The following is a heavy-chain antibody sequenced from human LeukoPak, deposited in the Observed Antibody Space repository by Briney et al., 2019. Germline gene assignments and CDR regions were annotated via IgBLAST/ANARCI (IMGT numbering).Heavy chain of an antibody. CDR1: GFTFSSYG. Sequence: PGGSLRLSCAASGFTFSSYGMHWVRQAPGKGLEWLGFVRSKTYGGTTEYAASVKGRFTISRDNAKNSLYLQMNSLRAEDTAVYYCAGFSAADYGDFFDYWGQGTLVTVSS. D-gene: IGHD4-17*01. J-gene: IGHJ4*02. V-gene: IGHV3-48*04. CDR3: AGFSAADYGDFFDY. CDR2: VRSKTYGGTT.